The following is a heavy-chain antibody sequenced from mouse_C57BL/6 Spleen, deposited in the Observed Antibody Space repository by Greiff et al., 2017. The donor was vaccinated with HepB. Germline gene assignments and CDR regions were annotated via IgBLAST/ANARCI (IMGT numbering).Heavy chain of an antibody. CDR3: ARELGTVVAGDYFDY. V-gene: IGHV1-50*01. Sequence: QVQLQQPGAELVKPGASVKLSCKASGYTFTSYWMQWVKQRPGQGLEWIGEIDPSDSYTNYNQKFKGKATLTVDTSSSTAYMQLSSLTSKDSAVYYCARELGTVVAGDYFDYWGQGTTLTVSS. J-gene: IGHJ2*01. CDR1: GYTFTSYW. CDR2: IDPSDSYT. D-gene: IGHD1-1*01.